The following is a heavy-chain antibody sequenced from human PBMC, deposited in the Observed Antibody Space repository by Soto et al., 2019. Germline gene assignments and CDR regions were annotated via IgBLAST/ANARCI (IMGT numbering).Heavy chain of an antibody. V-gene: IGHV3-23*01. CDR2: ISGSGGST. CDR3: AKDREGPGIIEYNWFDP. Sequence: EVQLLESGGGLVQPGGSLRLSCVASGFTFSSYAMSWVRQAPGKGLQWVSGISGSGGSTYFAASVKGRFIISRDNSKNTLYLQMNSLRAEDTAVYYCAKDREGPGIIEYNWFDPWGQGTLVTVSS. D-gene: IGHD1-26*01. CDR1: GFTFSSYA. J-gene: IGHJ5*02.